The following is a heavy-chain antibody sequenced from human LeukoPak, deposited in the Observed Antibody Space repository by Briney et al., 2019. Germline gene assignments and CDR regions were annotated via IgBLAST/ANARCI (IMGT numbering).Heavy chain of an antibody. V-gene: IGHV3-23*01. Sequence: GGSLRLSCAASGFVFSSLDMGWVRQAPGKGLEWVSAITHSGYGTYYADSVKGRFTISRDNSKNTLFLQMNSLRAEDTAVYYCAKAAGRGYNYGDYFDYWGQGTLVTVSS. CDR3: AKAAGRGYNYGDYFDY. J-gene: IGHJ4*02. CDR1: GFVFSSLD. D-gene: IGHD5-18*01. CDR2: ITHSGYGT.